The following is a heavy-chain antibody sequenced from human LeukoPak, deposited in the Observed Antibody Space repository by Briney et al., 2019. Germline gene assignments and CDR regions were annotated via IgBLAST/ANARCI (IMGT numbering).Heavy chain of an antibody. V-gene: IGHV3-48*03. CDR3: ARDRCGGDCYLCHYYYGMDV. D-gene: IGHD2-21*02. J-gene: IGHJ6*02. Sequence: PGGSLRLSCAASGFTFSSYEMNWVRQAPGKGLEWLSYISSSASAMYYADSVKGRFTISRDNAKNSLYLQMNSLRAEDTAVYYCARDRCGGDCYLCHYYYGMDVWGQGTTVTVSS. CDR1: GFTFSSYE. CDR2: ISSSASAM.